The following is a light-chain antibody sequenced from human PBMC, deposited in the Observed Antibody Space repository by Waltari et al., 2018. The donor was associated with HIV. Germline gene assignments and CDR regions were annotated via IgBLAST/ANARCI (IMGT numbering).Light chain of an antibody. J-gene: IGKJ4*01. V-gene: IGKV3-11*01. CDR1: QRVGRL. CDR2: ETS. Sequence: EIVLTQPPATLSVSPGDTAILSCRASQRVGRLLAWYQQKSGQPPRLLLYETSTRAAGTPGRFNGSGSGTDFALTITDVEPGDVAVYYCQQRESWPPVTFGGGTRV. CDR3: QQRESWPPVT.